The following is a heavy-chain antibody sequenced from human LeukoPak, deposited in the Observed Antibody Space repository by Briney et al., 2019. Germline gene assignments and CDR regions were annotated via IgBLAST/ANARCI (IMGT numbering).Heavy chain of an antibody. V-gene: IGHV3-7*01. CDR1: GFTFSSYA. J-gene: IGHJ4*02. CDR3: ARSGVWFGELLPLGY. D-gene: IGHD3-10*01. CDR2: IKQDGSEK. Sequence: GGSLRLSCAASGFTFSSYAMSWVRQAPGKGLEWVANIKQDGSEKYYVDSVKGRFTISRDNAKNSLYLQMNSLRAEDTAVYYCARSGVWFGELLPLGYWGQGTLVTVSS.